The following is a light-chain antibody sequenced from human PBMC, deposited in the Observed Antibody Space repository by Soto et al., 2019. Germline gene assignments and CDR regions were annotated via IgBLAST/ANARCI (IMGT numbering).Light chain of an antibody. Sequence: EIVLTQSPGTLSLSPGERATLSCRASQTVSSAYLAWYQQKPSQAPRLLIFGTSSRATGIPDRFSGSGSGTDFTLTIRRLEPEDFAVYYCQEYGSSVRTFGQGTRLEIK. CDR2: GTS. CDR3: QEYGSSVRT. J-gene: IGKJ5*01. V-gene: IGKV3-20*01. CDR1: QTVSSAY.